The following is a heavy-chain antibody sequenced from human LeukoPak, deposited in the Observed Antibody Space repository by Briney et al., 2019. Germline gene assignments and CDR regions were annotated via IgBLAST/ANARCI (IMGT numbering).Heavy chain of an antibody. CDR2: IYYSGST. D-gene: IGHD1-26*01. V-gene: IGHV4-38-2*02. CDR1: SYSINSGYY. CDR3: ARVRYGPREVVGYYMDV. Sequence: SETLSLTCTVSSYSINSGYYWGWIRQPPGKGLEWIGSIYYSGSTYYNPSLKSRVTISVDTSKNQFSLKLSSVTAADTAVYYCARVRYGPREVVGYYMDVWGKGTTVTVSS. J-gene: IGHJ6*03.